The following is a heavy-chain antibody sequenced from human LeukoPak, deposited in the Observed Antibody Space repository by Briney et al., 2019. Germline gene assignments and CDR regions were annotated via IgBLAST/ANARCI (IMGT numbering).Heavy chain of an antibody. J-gene: IGHJ4*02. D-gene: IGHD7-27*01. Sequence: SETLSLTCSVSGYSISSGHYWGWIRPLPGKGLEWIGSIYHSGPTYYNPSLKSRVTISVDTSKNHFSLTLSSVTAADTAVYYWARDGDKFDYWGQGTLVTVSS. CDR2: IYHSGPT. CDR3: ARDGDKFDY. V-gene: IGHV4-38-2*02. CDR1: GYSISSGHY.